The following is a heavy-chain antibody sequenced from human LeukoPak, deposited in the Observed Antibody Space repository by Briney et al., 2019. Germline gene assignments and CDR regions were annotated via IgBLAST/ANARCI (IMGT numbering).Heavy chain of an antibody. D-gene: IGHD3-22*01. CDR2: INGSGGST. V-gene: IGHV3-23*01. J-gene: IGHJ4*02. CDR1: GFTFSSYA. Sequence: GGSLRLSCAASGFTFSSYAMSWVRQAPGKGLEWVSAINGSGGSTYYADSVKGRFTISRDNSKNTLYLQMNSLRAEDTAVYYCAKDTAYYDSSGLYYFDYWGQGTLVTVSS. CDR3: AKDTAYYDSSGLYYFDY.